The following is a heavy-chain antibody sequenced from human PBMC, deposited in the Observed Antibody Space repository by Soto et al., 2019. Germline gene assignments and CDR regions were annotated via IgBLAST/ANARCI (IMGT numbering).Heavy chain of an antibody. J-gene: IGHJ4*02. Sequence: ASVKVSCKASGGTFSSYAISWVRQAPGQGLEWMGGIIPIFGTANYAQKFQGRVTITADESTSTAYMELSSLRSEDTAVYYCAGGFWSGYYVFDYWGQGTLVTVSS. D-gene: IGHD3-3*01. CDR2: IIPIFGTA. CDR1: GGTFSSYA. V-gene: IGHV1-69*13. CDR3: AGGFWSGYYVFDY.